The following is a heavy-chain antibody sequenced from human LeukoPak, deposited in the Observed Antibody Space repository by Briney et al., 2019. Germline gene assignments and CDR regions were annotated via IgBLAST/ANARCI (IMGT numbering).Heavy chain of an antibody. V-gene: IGHV3-21*01. D-gene: IGHD5-18*01. CDR1: GFIFSSYS. CDR2: ISATGNYI. CDR3: ARDRSGYTFDD. J-gene: IGHJ4*02. Sequence: GGSLRLSCAASGFIFSSYSMNWVRQAPGKGLEWVSSISATGNYIYYADSVKGRFTISRDNAKNSLYLQMNSLRAEDTAVYYCARDRSGYTFDDWGQGALVTVSS.